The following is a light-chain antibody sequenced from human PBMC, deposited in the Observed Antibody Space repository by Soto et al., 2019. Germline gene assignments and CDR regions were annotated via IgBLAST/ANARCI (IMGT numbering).Light chain of an antibody. J-gene: IGKJ2*01. Sequence: EIVLTQSPGTLSLSPGERATLSCRASQSVSSSYLAWYQQKPGQAPRLLIYGASTRVTGIPDRFSGSGSGTEFTLTISSLQPDDFATYYCQQYNSYYTFGQGTKVDIK. CDR2: GAS. CDR1: QSVSSSY. V-gene: IGKV3-20*01. CDR3: QQYNSYYT.